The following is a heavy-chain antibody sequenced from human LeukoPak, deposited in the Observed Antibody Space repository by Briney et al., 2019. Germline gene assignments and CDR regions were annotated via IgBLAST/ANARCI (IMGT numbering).Heavy chain of an antibody. D-gene: IGHD6-13*01. CDR2: MNPNSGNT. V-gene: IGHV1-8*03. CDR3: SRGTYSSSWFLYD. J-gene: IGHJ4*02. Sequence: ASVKVSCKASGYTFTSYDINWVRQATGQGLEWMGWMNPNSGNTGYAQKFQGRVTITRNTSISTAYMELSSLRSEDTAVYYCSRGTYSSSWFLYDWSQGTLVTVSS. CDR1: GYTFTSYD.